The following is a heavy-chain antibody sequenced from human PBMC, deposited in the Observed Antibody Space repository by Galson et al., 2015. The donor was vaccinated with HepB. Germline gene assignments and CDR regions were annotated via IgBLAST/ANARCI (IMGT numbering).Heavy chain of an antibody. D-gene: IGHD3-3*01. CDR2: IDSGGST. CDR1: GFTVSSNF. CDR3: ARAPYYDFWSGYYTSYYGMDV. J-gene: IGHJ6*02. Sequence: SLRLSCAASGFTVSSNFMSWVRQAPGKGLEWVSVIDSGGSTYYADSVKGRFTISRDNSKNTLYLQMNSLRAEDTAVYYCARAPYYDFWSGYYTSYYGMDVSGQGTTVTVSS. V-gene: IGHV3-66*01.